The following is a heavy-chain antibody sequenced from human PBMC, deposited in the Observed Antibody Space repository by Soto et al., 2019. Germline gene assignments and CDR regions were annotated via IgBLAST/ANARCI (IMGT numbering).Heavy chain of an antibody. Sequence: QVQLVESGGGVVQPGRSLRLSWAASGFTFSSYGMHWVRQAPGKGLEWVAVISYDGSNKYYADSVKGRFTISRDNSKNTLYLQMSSLRAEDTAVYYCATGVGLLWFGERLLGGMDVWGQGTTVTVSS. V-gene: IGHV3-30*03. CDR3: ATGVGLLWFGERLLGGMDV. CDR1: GFTFSSYG. D-gene: IGHD3-10*01. CDR2: ISYDGSNK. J-gene: IGHJ6*02.